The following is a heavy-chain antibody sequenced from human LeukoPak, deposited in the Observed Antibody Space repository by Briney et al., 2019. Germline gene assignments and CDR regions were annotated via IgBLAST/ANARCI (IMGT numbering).Heavy chain of an antibody. CDR2: INGDGSST. CDR1: GFTFGKYW. Sequence: GGSLRLSCVASGFTFGKYWMSWVRQAPGKGLVWVSRINGDGSSTSYADSVKGRFTNSRDNAKNTLYLQMNSLRAEDTAVYYCARDLDGSGSYHWFDPWGQGTLVTVSS. J-gene: IGHJ5*02. D-gene: IGHD3-10*01. V-gene: IGHV3-74*01. CDR3: ARDLDGSGSYHWFDP.